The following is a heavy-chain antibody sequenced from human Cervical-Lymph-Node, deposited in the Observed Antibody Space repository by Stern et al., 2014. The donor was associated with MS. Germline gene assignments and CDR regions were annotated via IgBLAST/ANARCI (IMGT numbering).Heavy chain of an antibody. CDR2: FYSSGST. J-gene: IGHJ4*02. Sequence: QVQLQESGPGLVKPSQTLSLTCTVSGGSITSGSYYWSWIRQPAGKGLEWIGRFYSSGSTAYNPSLKSRAPISVDTSKTQSSLKLPPVTAADTAVYYCASGHRMLLGAFWGQGSLVTVSS. CDR3: ASGHRMLLGAF. D-gene: IGHD2-8*01. V-gene: IGHV4-61*02. CDR1: GGSITSGSYY.